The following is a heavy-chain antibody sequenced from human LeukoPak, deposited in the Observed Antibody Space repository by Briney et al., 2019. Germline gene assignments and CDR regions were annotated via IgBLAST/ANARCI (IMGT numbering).Heavy chain of an antibody. D-gene: IGHD1-26*01. CDR2: TSYDGSNK. V-gene: IGHV3-30*18. CDR3: AKDLRSYSQYYFDY. Sequence: GGSLRLSCAASGFTFSTYAMHWVRQAPGKGLEWVAVTSYDGSNKYYADSVKGRFTISRDNSKNTLYLQMNSLRAEDTAVYFCAKDLRSYSQYYFDYWGQGTLVTVSS. CDR1: GFTFSTYA. J-gene: IGHJ4*02.